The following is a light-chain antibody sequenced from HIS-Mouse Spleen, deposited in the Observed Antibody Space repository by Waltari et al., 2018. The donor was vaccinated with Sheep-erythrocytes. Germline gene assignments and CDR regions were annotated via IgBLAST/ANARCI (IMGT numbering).Light chain of an antibody. CDR3: QVWDSSSDHWV. CDR2: QDS. Sequence: SYELTQPPSVSVSPGQTASITCPGDKLGDKYACWYQQKPGQSPVLVIYQDSKRPSGIPERFSGSNSGNTATLTISGTQAMDEADYYCQVWDSSSDHWVFGGGTKLTVL. J-gene: IGLJ3*02. V-gene: IGLV3-1*01. CDR1: KLGDKY.